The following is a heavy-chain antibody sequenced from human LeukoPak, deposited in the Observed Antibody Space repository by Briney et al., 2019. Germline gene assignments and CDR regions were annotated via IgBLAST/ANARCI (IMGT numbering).Heavy chain of an antibody. CDR1: SGSISNYY. CDR3: ARVRVTMVRGVMKSPWFDP. D-gene: IGHD3-10*01. CDR2: IYYSGST. J-gene: IGHJ5*02. Sequence: PSETLSLTCTVSSGSISNYYWSWFRQSPGKGLEWIGYIYYSGSTNYNPSLKSRVTISVDTSKNQFSLKLSSVTAADTAVYYCARVRVTMVRGVMKSPWFDPWGQGTLVTVSS. V-gene: IGHV4-59*01.